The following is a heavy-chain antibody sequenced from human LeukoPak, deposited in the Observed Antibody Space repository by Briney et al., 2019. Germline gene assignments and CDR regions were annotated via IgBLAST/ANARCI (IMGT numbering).Heavy chain of an antibody. J-gene: IGHJ4*02. D-gene: IGHD6-19*01. CDR1: GDSISSYY. V-gene: IGHV4-59*01. CDR3: ARVLPYSSGWGVDY. CDR2: IYYSGST. Sequence: PSETLSLTCTVFGDSISSYYWSWIRQPPGKGLEWIGYIYYSGSTKYNPSLKSRVTISVDTSRNQFSLNVSSVTAADTAVYYCARVLPYSSGWGVDYWGQGTLVTVSS.